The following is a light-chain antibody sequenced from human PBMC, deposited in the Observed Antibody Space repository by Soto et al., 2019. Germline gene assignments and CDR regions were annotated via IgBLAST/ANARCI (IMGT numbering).Light chain of an antibody. CDR1: SSDVGGHNY. J-gene: IGLJ2*01. CDR3: SSYTTSSTLV. Sequence: QSALTQPASVSGSPGQSITISCTGTSSDVGGHNYVSWYQQHPGIAPKLMISEVSNRPSGVSNRFSGSKSGNTASLTISGLQAEDEADYYFSSYTTSSTLVFGGGTKVTVL. CDR2: EVS. V-gene: IGLV2-14*01.